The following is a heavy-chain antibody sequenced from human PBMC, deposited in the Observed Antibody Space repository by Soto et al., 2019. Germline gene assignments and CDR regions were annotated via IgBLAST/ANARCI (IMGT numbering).Heavy chain of an antibody. Sequence: ASVKVSCKASGYTFTSYAMHWVRQAPGQRLEWMGWINAGNGNTKYSQKFQGRVTITRDTSASTAYMELSSLRSEDTAVYYCARDLPDIVVVPAAMSGLGYYYYMDVWGKGTTVTVSS. CDR1: GYTFTSYA. J-gene: IGHJ6*03. CDR2: INAGNGNT. CDR3: ARDLPDIVVVPAAMSGLGYYYYMDV. D-gene: IGHD2-2*01. V-gene: IGHV1-3*01.